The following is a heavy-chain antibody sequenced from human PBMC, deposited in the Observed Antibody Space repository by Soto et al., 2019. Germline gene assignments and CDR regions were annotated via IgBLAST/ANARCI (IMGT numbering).Heavy chain of an antibody. V-gene: IGHV4-61*01. J-gene: IGHJ3*02. D-gene: IGHD2-21*02. Sequence: SETLSLTCTVSGGSVSSGSYYWSWIRQPPGKGLEWIGYIYYSGSTNYNPSLKSRVTISVDTSKNQFSLKLSSVTAADTAVYYCARHIVVVTSQGDAFDIWGQGTMVTVSS. CDR1: GGSVSSGSYY. CDR3: ARHIVVVTSQGDAFDI. CDR2: IYYSGST.